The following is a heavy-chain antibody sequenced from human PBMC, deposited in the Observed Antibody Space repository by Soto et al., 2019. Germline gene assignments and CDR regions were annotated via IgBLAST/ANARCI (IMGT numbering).Heavy chain of an antibody. V-gene: IGHV4-30-4*01. CDR1: GGSISSGDYY. J-gene: IGHJ4*02. D-gene: IGHD3-22*01. CDR3: ARARIVVVPYFDY. CDR2: IYYSGST. Sequence: QVQLQESGPGLVKPSQTLFLTCTVSGGSISSGDYYWSWIRQPPGTGLEWIGYIYYSGSTYYNPSLQRRVTISVDTYKEQFSLKLISVTAADSAVYYCARARIVVVPYFDYWGQGTLVTVSS.